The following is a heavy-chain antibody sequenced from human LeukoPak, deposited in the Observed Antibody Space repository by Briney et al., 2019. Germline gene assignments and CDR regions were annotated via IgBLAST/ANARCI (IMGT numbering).Heavy chain of an antibody. CDR3: AKGGAAAGYYYYYMDV. V-gene: IGHV3-23*01. D-gene: IGHD6-13*01. J-gene: IGHJ6*03. CDR1: GFTFSSYA. CDR2: ISGSGGST. Sequence: PGGSLRLSCAASGFTFSSYAMSSVRQAPGKGLEWVSAISGSGGSTYYAASVKGRFTISRDNSKNTLYLQMNSLRAEDTAVYYCAKGGAAAGYYYYYMDVWGKGTTVTVSS.